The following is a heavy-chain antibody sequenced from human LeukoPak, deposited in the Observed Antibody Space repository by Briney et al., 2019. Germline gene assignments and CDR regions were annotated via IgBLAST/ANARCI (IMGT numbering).Heavy chain of an antibody. J-gene: IGHJ3*02. Sequence: GGSLRLSCAASGFTFSSYSMNWVRQAPGKGLEWVSSISSSSSYIYYADSVKARFTISRDNAKNSLYLQMNSLRAEDTAVYYCARDATSIVVVARRAFDIWGQGTMVTVSS. V-gene: IGHV3-21*01. CDR2: ISSSSSYI. D-gene: IGHD2-15*01. CDR1: GFTFSSYS. CDR3: ARDATSIVVVARRAFDI.